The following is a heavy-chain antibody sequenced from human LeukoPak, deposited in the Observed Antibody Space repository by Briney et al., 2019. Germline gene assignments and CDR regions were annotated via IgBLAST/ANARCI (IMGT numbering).Heavy chain of an antibody. CDR3: ARTNSGYDFIPDY. CDR1: GYTFTGYY. Sequence: ASVKVSCKASGYTFTGYYMHWVRQAPGQGLEWMGWIHPNSGGTNYAQKFQGRATMTRDTSLSTAYMELSRLRSDDTAVYYRARTNSGYDFIPDYWGQGTLVTVSS. J-gene: IGHJ4*02. V-gene: IGHV1-2*02. CDR2: IHPNSGGT. D-gene: IGHD5-12*01.